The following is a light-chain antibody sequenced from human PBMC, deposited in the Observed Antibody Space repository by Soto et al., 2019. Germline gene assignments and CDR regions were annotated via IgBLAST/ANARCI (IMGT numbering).Light chain of an antibody. CDR3: IQHNTYP. CDR1: QDITTN. Sequence: NIQMTQSPSAVSASVGDRVTINCRARQDITTNLAWFQQKPGKVPKLLIHAASSLQSGVPSRFGASGSGTEFTITISSLQHEAFADYSCIQHNTYPFGGGTQVEIK. CDR2: AAS. J-gene: IGKJ4*01. V-gene: IGKV1D-17*01.